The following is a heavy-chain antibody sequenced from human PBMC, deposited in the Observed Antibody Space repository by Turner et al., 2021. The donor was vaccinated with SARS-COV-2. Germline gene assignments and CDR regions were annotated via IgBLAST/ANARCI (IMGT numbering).Heavy chain of an antibody. Sequence: QVQPVESGGGVVQPGRSLRLSCAASGFTFSRYGMHWVRQAPGKGLEWVAVIWYDGSNKYYADSVKGRFTISRDNSKNTLYLQMNSLRAEDTAVYDCAKAGFGYSSGWGYFDYWGQGTLVTVSS. CDR1: GFTFSRYG. CDR2: IWYDGSNK. V-gene: IGHV3-33*06. D-gene: IGHD6-19*01. CDR3: AKAGFGYSSGWGYFDY. J-gene: IGHJ4*02.